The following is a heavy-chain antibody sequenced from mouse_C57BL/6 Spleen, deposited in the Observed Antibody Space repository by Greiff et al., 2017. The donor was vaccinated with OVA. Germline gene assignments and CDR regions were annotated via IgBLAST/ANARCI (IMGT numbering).Heavy chain of an antibody. CDR3: ARMGDYYGSSYSWYFDV. D-gene: IGHD1-1*01. J-gene: IGHJ1*03. Sequence: QVTLKESGPGILQPSQTLSLTCSFSGFSLSTFGMGVGWIRQPSGKGLEWLAHIWWDDDKYYNPALKRRLTISKDTSKNQVFLKIANVDTADTATYYCARMGDYYGSSYSWYFDVWGTGTTVTVSS. CDR2: IWWDDDK. CDR1: GFSLSTFGMG. V-gene: IGHV8-8*01.